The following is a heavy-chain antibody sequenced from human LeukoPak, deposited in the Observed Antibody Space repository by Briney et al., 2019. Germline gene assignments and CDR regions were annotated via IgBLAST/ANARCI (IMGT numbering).Heavy chain of an antibody. CDR2: IYYSGST. Sequence: SETLSLTCTVSGGSISSYYWSWIRQPPGKGLEWIGYIYYSGSTKYNPSLKSRVTISVDTSKNQFSLTLSSVTAADTAVYYCARHEDGYCSSTSCYGNWGQGTLVTVSS. CDR3: ARHEDGYCSSTSCYGN. D-gene: IGHD2-2*03. V-gene: IGHV4-59*08. J-gene: IGHJ4*02. CDR1: GGSISSYY.